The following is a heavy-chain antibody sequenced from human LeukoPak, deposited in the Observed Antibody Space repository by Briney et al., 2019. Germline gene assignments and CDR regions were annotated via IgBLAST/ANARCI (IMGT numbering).Heavy chain of an antibody. V-gene: IGHV4-59*01. J-gene: IGHJ6*03. CDR2: IYYSGST. CDR1: GGSISNYY. D-gene: IGHD2-21*02. CDR3: ARVAGEGDSSYYYHMDV. Sequence: SETLSLTCTVSGGSISNYYWSWIRQPPGKGLEWIGYIYYSGSTNYNPSLKSRVTISVDTSKNQFSLKLSSVTAADTAVYYCARVAGEGDSSYYYHMDVWGKGTTVTISS.